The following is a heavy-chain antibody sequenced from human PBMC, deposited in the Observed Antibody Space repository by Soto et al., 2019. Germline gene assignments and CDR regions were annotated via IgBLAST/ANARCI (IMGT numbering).Heavy chain of an antibody. CDR3: ARGRGSGSSFYYYGMDV. J-gene: IGHJ6*02. V-gene: IGHV4-59*01. Sequence: SGTLSLTCTVSGGSISSYYWSWIRQPPGKGLEWIGYIYYSGSTNYTPSLKSRVTISVDTSKNQFSLKLSSVTAADTAVYYCARGRGSGSSFYYYGMDVWGQGTTVTVSS. D-gene: IGHD3-10*01. CDR1: GGSISSYY. CDR2: IYYSGST.